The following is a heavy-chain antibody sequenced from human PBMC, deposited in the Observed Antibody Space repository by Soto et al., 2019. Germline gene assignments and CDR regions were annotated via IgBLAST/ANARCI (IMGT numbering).Heavy chain of an antibody. V-gene: IGHV4-34*01. CDR2: INHSGST. CDR1: GGSFSGYY. J-gene: IGHJ6*03. Sequence: SETLSLTCAVYGGSFSGYYWSWIRQPPGKGLEWIGEINHSGSTNYNPSLKSRVTISVDTSKNQFSLKLSSVTAADTAVYYCARGRGRITMVRGDRNYYMDVWGKGTTVTVSS. CDR3: ARGRGRITMVRGDRNYYMDV. D-gene: IGHD3-10*01.